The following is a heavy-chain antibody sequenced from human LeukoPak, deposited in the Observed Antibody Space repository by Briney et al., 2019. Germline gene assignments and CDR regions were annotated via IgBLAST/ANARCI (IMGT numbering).Heavy chain of an antibody. Sequence: PGRPLRLSCAASGFAFSTYGMNWVRQAPGKGLEWVALISFDGSNTYYADSVKGRFTISRDNSKNTVYLQMNSLRAEDTAMYYCAKDQGYWGRGTLVTVSS. CDR2: ISFDGSNT. CDR1: GFAFSTYG. V-gene: IGHV3-30*18. CDR3: AKDQGY. J-gene: IGHJ4*02.